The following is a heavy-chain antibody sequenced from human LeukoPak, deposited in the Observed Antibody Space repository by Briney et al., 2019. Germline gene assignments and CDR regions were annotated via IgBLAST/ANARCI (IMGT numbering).Heavy chain of an antibody. V-gene: IGHV3-48*03. CDR1: GFTFSAYE. Sequence: GGSLGLSCAASGFTFSAYEMNWVRQAPGKGLEWVSYISSSGSTIYYADSLKGRFTISRDNAKNLLYLQMNSLRAEDTAVYYCTSKGGALNYFDYWGQGTLVTVSS. CDR3: TSKGGALNYFDY. J-gene: IGHJ4*02. CDR2: ISSSGSTI. D-gene: IGHD1-26*01.